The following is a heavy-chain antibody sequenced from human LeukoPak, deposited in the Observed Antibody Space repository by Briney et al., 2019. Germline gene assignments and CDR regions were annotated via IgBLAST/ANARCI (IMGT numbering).Heavy chain of an antibody. Sequence: ASVKVSCKVSGYTLTELSMHWVRQAPGKGLEWMGGFDPEDGETIYAQKVQGRVTMTEDTSTDTVYMELSSLRSEDTAVYYCATDNPDGPFTFDYWGQGTLVTVSS. V-gene: IGHV1-24*01. CDR1: GYTLTELS. CDR2: FDPEDGET. J-gene: IGHJ4*02. D-gene: IGHD1-14*01. CDR3: ATDNPDGPFTFDY.